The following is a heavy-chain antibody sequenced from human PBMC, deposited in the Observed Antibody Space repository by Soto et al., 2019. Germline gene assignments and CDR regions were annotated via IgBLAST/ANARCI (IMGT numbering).Heavy chain of an antibody. Sequence: PGGSLRLSCAASGFTFSSYAMSWVRQAPGKGLEWVSVISGSGGSTYYADSVTGRFTISRDNSKNTLYLQMNSLRAEDTAVYYCAKTPRLGARYHSSGYYYGGGYYFDYWGQGTLVTVSS. CDR1: GFTFSSYA. D-gene: IGHD3-22*01. CDR3: AKTPRLGARYHSSGYYYGGGYYFDY. J-gene: IGHJ4*02. CDR2: ISGSGGST. V-gene: IGHV3-23*01.